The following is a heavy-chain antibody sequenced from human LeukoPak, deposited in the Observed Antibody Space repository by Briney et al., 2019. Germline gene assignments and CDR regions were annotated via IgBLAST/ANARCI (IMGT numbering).Heavy chain of an antibody. J-gene: IGHJ5*02. CDR1: GFAFSDHW. Sequence: GGSLRLSCAASGFAFSDHWMIWVRQAPGKGLEWVANINHNESKKYYVDSVEGRFTISRDNAKNSLYLQMNSLRAEDTAVYYCAISTYSSSPSWGQGTLVTVSS. CDR3: AISTYSSSPS. V-gene: IGHV3-7*01. D-gene: IGHD6-6*01. CDR2: INHNESKK.